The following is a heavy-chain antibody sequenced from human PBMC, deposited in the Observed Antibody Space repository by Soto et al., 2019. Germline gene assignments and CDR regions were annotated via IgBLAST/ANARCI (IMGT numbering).Heavy chain of an antibody. CDR3: ARGLVGATHNWFDP. CDR1: VYSFTSYW. V-gene: IGHV5-10-1*01. Sequence: GESRKISCKGSVYSFTSYWISWVRQMPGKGLEWMGRIDPSDSYTNYSPSFQGHVTISADKSISTAYLQWSSLKASDTAMYYCARGLVGATHNWFDPWGQGTLVTVSS. D-gene: IGHD1-26*01. CDR2: IDPSDSYT. J-gene: IGHJ5*02.